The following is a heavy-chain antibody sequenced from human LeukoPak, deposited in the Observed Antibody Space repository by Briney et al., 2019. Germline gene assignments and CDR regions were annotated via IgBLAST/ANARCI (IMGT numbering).Heavy chain of an antibody. CDR1: GFTFSDYY. CDR2: ISSSSSYT. Sequence: PGGSLRLPCAASGFTFSDYYMSWIRQAPGKGLEWVSYISSSSSYTNYADSVKGRFTISRDNAKNSLYLQMNSLRAEDTAVYYCARNVLLWFGELSHFDYWGQGTLVTVSS. D-gene: IGHD3-10*01. J-gene: IGHJ4*02. V-gene: IGHV3-11*03. CDR3: ARNVLLWFGELSHFDY.